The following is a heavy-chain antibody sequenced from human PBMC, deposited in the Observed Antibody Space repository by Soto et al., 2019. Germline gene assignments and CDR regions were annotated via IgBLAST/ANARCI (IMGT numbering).Heavy chain of an antibody. Sequence: GGSLRLSCAASGFTFSSYGMHWVRQAPGKGLEWVAVIWYDGSNKYYADSVKGRFTISRDNSKNTLYLQMNGLRAEDTAVYYCARDKYYDSSGYYYGNYYYGMDVWGQGTTVTVSS. D-gene: IGHD3-22*01. CDR3: ARDKYYDSSGYYYGNYYYGMDV. V-gene: IGHV3-33*01. CDR2: IWYDGSNK. J-gene: IGHJ6*02. CDR1: GFTFSSYG.